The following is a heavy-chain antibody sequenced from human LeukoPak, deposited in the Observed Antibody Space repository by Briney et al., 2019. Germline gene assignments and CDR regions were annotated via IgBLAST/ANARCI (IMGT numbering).Heavy chain of an antibody. V-gene: IGHV4-34*01. J-gene: IGHJ5*02. CDR1: GGSISGYY. CDR2: INHSGST. Sequence: SETLSLTCTVSGGSISGYYWSWIRQPPGKGLEWIGEINHSGSTNYNPSLKSRVTISVDTSKNQFSLKLSSVTAADTAVYYCARVGRGYTGKNWFDPWGQGTLVTVSS. CDR3: ARVGRGYTGKNWFDP. D-gene: IGHD1-1*01.